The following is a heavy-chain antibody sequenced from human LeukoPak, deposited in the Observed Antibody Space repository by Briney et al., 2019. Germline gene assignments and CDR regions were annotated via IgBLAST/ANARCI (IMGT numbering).Heavy chain of an antibody. CDR2: IPDDGSET. V-gene: IGHV3-7*01. Sequence: GGSLRLSCAASGFNFSIHWMTWVRQAPGKGLEWVANIPDDGSETNYVDSVKGRFIISRDNAKNLLSLQMSSLREEDTALYYCARGWAAIPDWGQGTLVTVSS. D-gene: IGHD2-15*01. J-gene: IGHJ1*01. CDR1: GFNFSIHW. CDR3: ARGWAAIPD.